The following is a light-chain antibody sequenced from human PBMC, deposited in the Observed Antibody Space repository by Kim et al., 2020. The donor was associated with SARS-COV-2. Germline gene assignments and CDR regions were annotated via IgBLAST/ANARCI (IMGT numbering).Light chain of an antibody. J-gene: IGLJ1*01. CDR2: DVD. V-gene: IGLV2-14*03. Sequence: QSALTQPAAVPGSPGQSITISCTGTSSDIGYYNYDSWYQQRPGEAPNLIIYDVDIRPSGVSDRFSGSKSGNTVFLSISGLQADDEADYYCNTYTADNIYVFGTGTKGTV. CDR1: SSDIGYYNY. CDR3: NTYTADNIYV.